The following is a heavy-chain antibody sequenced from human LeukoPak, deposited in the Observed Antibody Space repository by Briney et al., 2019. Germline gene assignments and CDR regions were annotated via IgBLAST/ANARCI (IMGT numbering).Heavy chain of an antibody. CDR2: IYYSGST. Sequence: SETLSLTCTVSGGSISNYYWSWIRQPPGKGLGWFGYIYYSGSTRYNPSLMSRFVISVDTSKSQFSLKVSSVTAADTAVYYCGRANSYHYYMDVWGKGTTVTVSS. V-gene: IGHV4-59*01. CDR1: GGSISNYY. J-gene: IGHJ6*03. CDR3: GRANSYHYYMDV.